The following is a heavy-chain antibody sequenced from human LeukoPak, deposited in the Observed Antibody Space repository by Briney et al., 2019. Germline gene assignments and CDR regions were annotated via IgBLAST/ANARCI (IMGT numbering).Heavy chain of an antibody. CDR3: ARTGDTAMVYFDY. D-gene: IGHD5-18*01. J-gene: IGHJ4*02. CDR1: GGSISTSNYY. CDR2: IFYSGST. Sequence: PSETLSLTCTVSGGSISTSNYYWGWIRQPPGKGLEWIGNIFYSGSTYYSPSLKSRVTISLDTSRNQFSLKLSSVTAVDTAVYYCARTGDTAMVYFDYWGQGTLVTVSS. V-gene: IGHV4-39*07.